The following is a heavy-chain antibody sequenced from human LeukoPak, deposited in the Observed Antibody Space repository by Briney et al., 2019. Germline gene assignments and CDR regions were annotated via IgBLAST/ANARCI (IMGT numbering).Heavy chain of an antibody. CDR3: AHSINSSSFYFQH. J-gene: IGHJ1*01. CDR2: INPNSGGT. Sequence: ASVKVSCKASGYTFTGYYMHWVRQAPGQGLEWMGWINPNSGGTNYAQKFQGRVTMTRDTSISTAYMELSRLRSDDTAVYYRAHSINSSSFYFQHWGQGTLVTVSS. D-gene: IGHD6-6*01. V-gene: IGHV1-2*02. CDR1: GYTFTGYY.